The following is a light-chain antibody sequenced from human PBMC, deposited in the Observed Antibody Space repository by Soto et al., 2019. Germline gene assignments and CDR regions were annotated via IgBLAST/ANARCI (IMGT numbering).Light chain of an antibody. V-gene: IGKV1-39*01. J-gene: IGKJ5*01. Sequence: DIQMTQSPPSLSASVGDRVTITCPASQSIRRFLNWYQQKPGKAPKLLIYAASSLESGVPSRFSGSGSGTGFTLTISSLQPEDFATYHCQQSYITPVTFGQGTRLEIK. CDR1: QSIRRF. CDR2: AAS. CDR3: QQSYITPVT.